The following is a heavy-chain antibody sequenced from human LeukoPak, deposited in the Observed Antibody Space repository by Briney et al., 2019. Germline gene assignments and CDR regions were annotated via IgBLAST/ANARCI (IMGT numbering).Heavy chain of an antibody. CDR2: IKEDGSED. CDR3: AGLTTVNAILFN. D-gene: IGHD4-17*01. Sequence: GGSLRLSCAASGFTFSRAWMSWVRQAPGKGLEWVANIKEDGSEDYYADSVKGRFTISRDNAKNSLYLQMNSLRDEDTAVYYCAGLTTVNAILFNWGQGTLVTVSS. V-gene: IGHV3-7*01. J-gene: IGHJ4*02. CDR1: GFTFSRAW.